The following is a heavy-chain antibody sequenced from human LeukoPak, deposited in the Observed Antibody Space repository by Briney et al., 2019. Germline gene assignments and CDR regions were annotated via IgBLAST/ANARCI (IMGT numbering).Heavy chain of an antibody. J-gene: IGHJ6*02. Sequence: SETLSLTCAVYGGSLSGYYWSWIRQPPGKGLEWIGEINHSGSTNYNPSLKSRVTISVDTSKNQFSLKLSSVTAADTAVYYCARAGSGYFSYYYGMDVWGQGTTVTVSS. CDR2: INHSGST. V-gene: IGHV4-34*01. CDR3: ARAGSGYFSYYYGMDV. D-gene: IGHD3-22*01. CDR1: GGSLSGYY.